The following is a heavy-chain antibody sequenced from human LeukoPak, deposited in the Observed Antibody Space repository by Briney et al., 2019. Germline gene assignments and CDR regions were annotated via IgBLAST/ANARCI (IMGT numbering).Heavy chain of an antibody. J-gene: IGHJ6*02. CDR2: FDPEDGET. Sequence: ASVKVSCKVSGNTLSELSIHWVRQTPGEGLEWMGGFDPEDGETIYAEKFQARVTMTEDTSTDTAYMHLTNLRSEDTAVYFCATEAELAWAPYYYGLDVWGQGTTVTVSS. CDR3: ATEAELAWAPYYYGLDV. V-gene: IGHV1-24*01. CDR1: GNTLSELS. D-gene: IGHD3-10*01.